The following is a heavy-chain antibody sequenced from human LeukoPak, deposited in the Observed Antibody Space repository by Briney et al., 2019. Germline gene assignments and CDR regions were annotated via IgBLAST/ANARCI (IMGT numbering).Heavy chain of an antibody. Sequence: GGSLRLSCAASGFTFSSYGMHWVRQAPGKGLEWVAVIWYDGSNKYYADSVKGRFTISRDNSKNTLYLQMNSLRAEDTAVYYCARGTHSSGWYRSIDYWGQGTLVTVSS. D-gene: IGHD6-19*01. CDR2: IWYDGSNK. CDR1: GFTFSSYG. J-gene: IGHJ4*02. CDR3: ARGTHSSGWYRSIDY. V-gene: IGHV3-33*01.